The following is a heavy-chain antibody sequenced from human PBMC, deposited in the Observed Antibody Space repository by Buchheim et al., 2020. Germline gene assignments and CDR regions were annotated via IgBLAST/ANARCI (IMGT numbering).Heavy chain of an antibody. CDR2: TKQDGSEA. J-gene: IGHJ4*02. Sequence: EVQLVESGGGLVQPGGSLRLSCAASGFTLSDYWMDWVRQAPGKGLEWVANTKQDGSEAYYVDSVKGRFTVSRDNAKNLVSLQTNDLGAEDAAGYYCGRAGGSVSTLGGQGT. D-gene: IGHD2-8*01. CDR3: GRAGGSVSTL. V-gene: IGHV3-7*01. CDR1: GFTLSDYW.